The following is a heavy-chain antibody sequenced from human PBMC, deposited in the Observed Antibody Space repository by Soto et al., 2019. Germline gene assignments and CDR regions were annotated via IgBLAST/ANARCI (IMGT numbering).Heavy chain of an antibody. V-gene: IGHV4-34*01. Sequence: QVQLQQWGAGLLKPSETLSLTCAVYGGSFSGYYWRWIRQHPGKGLEWIGEINHSGSTNYNPSLNSRVTISVDSSKNQLYLKLSSVTAADTAVYYCARGVVKRSRGVIWTKGWCDPWGQGTLVTVSS. D-gene: IGHD3-10*01. CDR3: ARGVVKRSRGVIWTKGWCDP. J-gene: IGHJ5*02. CDR2: INHSGST. CDR1: GGSFSGYY.